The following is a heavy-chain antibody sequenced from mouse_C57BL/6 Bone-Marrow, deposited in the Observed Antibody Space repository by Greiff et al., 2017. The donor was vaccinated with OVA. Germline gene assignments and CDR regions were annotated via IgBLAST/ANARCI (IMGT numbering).Heavy chain of an antibody. CDR2: IYPGSGNT. J-gene: IGHJ4*01. D-gene: IGHD1-1*01. Sequence: VQLQQSGAELVRPGASVKLSCKASGYPFTDYYINWVKQRPGQGLEWIARIYPGSGNTYYNEKFKGKATLTAEKSSSTAYMQLSSLTSEDSAVYFCARADYYGSSYDAMDYWGQGTSVTVSS. V-gene: IGHV1-76*01. CDR1: GYPFTDYY. CDR3: ARADYYGSSYDAMDY.